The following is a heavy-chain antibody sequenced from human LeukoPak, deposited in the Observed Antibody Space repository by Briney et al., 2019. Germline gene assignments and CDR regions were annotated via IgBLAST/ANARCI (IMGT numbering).Heavy chain of an antibody. CDR1: GGTFSSYA. CDR3: ARIGRYSSSSGHSWFDP. Sequence: SVKVSCKASGGTFSSYAISWVRQAPGQGLEWMGGIIPIFGTANYAQKFQGRVTITTDESTSTAYMELSSLRSEDTAVYYCARIGRYSSSSGHSWFDPWGQGTLVTVSS. J-gene: IGHJ5*02. D-gene: IGHD6-6*01. CDR2: IIPIFGTA. V-gene: IGHV1-69*05.